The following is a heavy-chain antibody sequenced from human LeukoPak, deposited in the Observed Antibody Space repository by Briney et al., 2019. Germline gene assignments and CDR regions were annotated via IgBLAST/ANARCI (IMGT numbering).Heavy chain of an antibody. CDR2: IYHGGNT. J-gene: IGHJ5*02. D-gene: IGHD5-18*01. CDR1: GYSISSGYY. CDR3: AFHVERTMAASNYFDP. V-gene: IGHV4-38-2*01. Sequence: PSETLSLTCAVSGYSISSGYYWGWVRQPPGKRLEWIGSIYHGGNTIYNPSLKSRVTMSVDTSKNQFSLSLSSVTAADTAVYHCAFHVERTMAASNYFDPWGQGILVTVSS.